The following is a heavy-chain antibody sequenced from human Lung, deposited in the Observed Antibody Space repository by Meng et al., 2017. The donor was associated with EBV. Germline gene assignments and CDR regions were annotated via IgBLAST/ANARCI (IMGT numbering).Heavy chain of an antibody. D-gene: IGHD5-18*01. J-gene: IGHJ4*02. V-gene: IGHV4-30-2*01. CDR3: ARAKWGHSYGSEALYFDH. CDR2: VYRSGST. Sequence: QLPGSGPGRVEPSQTLSLTWAVSSGSISSDTSSWNWIRQRPGKGLEWIGFVYRSGSTYYNPSLKSRVIISVDRSNNQFSLELNSVSAADTAVYYCARAKWGHSYGSEALYFDHWGPGTLVTVSS. CDR1: SGSISSDTSS.